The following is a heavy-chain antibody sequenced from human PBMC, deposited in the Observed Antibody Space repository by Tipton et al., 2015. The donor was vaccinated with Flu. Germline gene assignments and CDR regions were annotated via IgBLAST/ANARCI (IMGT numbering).Heavy chain of an antibody. D-gene: IGHD2-2*01. J-gene: IGHJ5*02. CDR1: GFTFNNYA. CDR2: VSGSAGGP. CDR3: AKARSEVVAAAINH. V-gene: IGHV3-23*01. Sequence: SLRLSCVASGFTFNNYAMNWVRQAPGKGLEWVSSVSGSAGGPNYADSVKGRFTISRDNSKNTLYLQMDSLRAEDTAIYYCAKARSEVVAAAINHWGQGTLVTVSS.